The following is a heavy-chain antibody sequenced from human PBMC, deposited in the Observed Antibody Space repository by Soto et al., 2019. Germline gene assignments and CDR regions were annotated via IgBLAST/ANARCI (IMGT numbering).Heavy chain of an antibody. CDR1: GFTFSNDW. V-gene: IGHV3-74*01. CDR3: IKVLTRGVGVPRFYFDS. J-gene: IGHJ4*02. Sequence: GGSLRLSCAASGFTFSNDWMHWVRQAPGKGLEWVSRINADGGSTHYADSVRGRFTISRDNAKNALFLQLNSLRVEDTAIYYCIKVLTRGVGVPRFYFDSWGQGTLVTVSS. CDR2: INADGGST. D-gene: IGHD3-9*01.